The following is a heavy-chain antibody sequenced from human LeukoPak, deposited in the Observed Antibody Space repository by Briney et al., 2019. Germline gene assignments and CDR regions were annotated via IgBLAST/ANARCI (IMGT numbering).Heavy chain of an antibody. CDR2: ISSSSSTI. CDR3: ARKMLGYCSSTSCSPRYYYYYYMDV. Sequence: GRSLRLSCAASGFTFSSYSMNWVRQAPGKGLEWVSYISSSSSTIYYADSVKGRFTISRDNAKNSLYLQMNSLRAEDTAVYYCARKMLGYCSSTSCSPRYYYYYYMDVWGKGTTVTVSS. J-gene: IGHJ6*03. CDR1: GFTFSSYS. V-gene: IGHV3-48*01. D-gene: IGHD2-2*01.